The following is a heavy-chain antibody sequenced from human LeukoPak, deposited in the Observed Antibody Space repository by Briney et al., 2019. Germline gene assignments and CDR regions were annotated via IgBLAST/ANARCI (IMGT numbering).Heavy chain of an antibody. CDR1: GGTFSSYA. V-gene: IGHV1-69*13. CDR2: IIPIFGTA. J-gene: IGHJ4*02. CDR3: ARDRRARWDYYDSSGLNLDY. D-gene: IGHD3-22*01. Sequence: ASVKVSCKASGGTFSSYAISWVRQAPGQGLEWMGGIIPIFGTANYAQKFQGRVTITADESTSTAYMELSSLRSEDTAVYYCARDRRARWDYYDSSGLNLDYWGQGTLVTVSS.